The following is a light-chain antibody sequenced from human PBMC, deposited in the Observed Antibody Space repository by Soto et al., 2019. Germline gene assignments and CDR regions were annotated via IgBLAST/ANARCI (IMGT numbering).Light chain of an antibody. CDR3: LAWDDSLNGWV. J-gene: IGLJ3*02. CDR1: SSNIRSNT. Sequence: QAVLTQPPSASGTPGQRVTISCSGSSSNIRSNTVNWYQQVPGTAPKLLVFSDNLRPSGVPDRFSGSKSGTSASLAISGLQSEDEADYYCLAWDDSLNGWVFGGGTKLTVL. CDR2: SDN. V-gene: IGLV1-44*01.